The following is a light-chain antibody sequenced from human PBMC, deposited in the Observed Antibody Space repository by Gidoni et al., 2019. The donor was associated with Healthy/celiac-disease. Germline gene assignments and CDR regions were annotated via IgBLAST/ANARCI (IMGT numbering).Light chain of an antibody. CDR3: QQYDNLLT. Sequence: DIQIPQSPSSLSASVGDRVTITYKASQDISNYLNWYQQKPGKAPKLLIYDASNLETGVPSRFSGSGSGTDFTFTISSLQPEDIATYYCQQYDNLLTFGQGTRLEIK. J-gene: IGKJ5*01. CDR2: DAS. CDR1: QDISNY. V-gene: IGKV1-33*01.